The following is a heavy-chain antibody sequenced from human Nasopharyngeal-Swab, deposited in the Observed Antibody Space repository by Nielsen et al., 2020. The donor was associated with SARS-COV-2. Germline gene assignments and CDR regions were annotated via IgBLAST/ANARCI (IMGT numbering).Heavy chain of an antibody. V-gene: IGHV4-4*07. CDR1: GGSISNYY. D-gene: IGHD6-13*01. Sequence: SETLSLTCTVSGGSISNYYWSWIRQPAGKGLEWIGRIYTSGSTNYNPSLKSRVTISVDTSKNQFSLKLSSVTAADTAVYYCAREGSSWYKFDYWGQGTLVTVSS. CDR3: AREGSSWYKFDY. CDR2: IYTSGST. J-gene: IGHJ4*02.